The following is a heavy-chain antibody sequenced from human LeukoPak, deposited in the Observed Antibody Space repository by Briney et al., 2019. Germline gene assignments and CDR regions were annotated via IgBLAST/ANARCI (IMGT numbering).Heavy chain of an antibody. CDR3: ARATEAPLYYGSEAVDY. CDR2: ISSSGSTI. D-gene: IGHD3-10*01. CDR1: GFTFSSYE. V-gene: IGHV3-48*03. Sequence: GGSLRLSCAASGFTFSSYEMNWVRQAPGKGLEWVSYISSSGSTIYYADSVKGRFTISRANAKNSLYLQMNSLRAEDTAVYYCARATEAPLYYGSEAVDYWGQGTLVTVSS. J-gene: IGHJ4*02.